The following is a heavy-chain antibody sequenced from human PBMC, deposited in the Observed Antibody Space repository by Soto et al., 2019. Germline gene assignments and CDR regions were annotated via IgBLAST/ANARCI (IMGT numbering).Heavy chain of an antibody. V-gene: IGHV3-30-3*01. CDR3: AREDDYGYRYINYGLNV. J-gene: IGHJ6*02. D-gene: IGHD4-17*01. Sequence: GGSLRLSCAASGFTFNIYALHWVRQAPGKGLEWVAVISFDGTKKYYSDSVKGRFTISRDNLKNTLYLQMNNLRVEDAALYFCAREDDYGYRYINYGLNVWGQGTTVTVSS. CDR2: ISFDGTKK. CDR1: GFTFNIYA.